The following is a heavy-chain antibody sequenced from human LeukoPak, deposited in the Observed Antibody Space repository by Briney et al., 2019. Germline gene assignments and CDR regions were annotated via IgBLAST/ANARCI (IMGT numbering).Heavy chain of an antibody. V-gene: IGHV1-46*01. CDR1: GYTFTSYY. Sequence: ASVKVSCKASGYTFTSYYMHWVRQAPGQGLERMGIINPSGGSTSYAQKFQGRVTMTRDTSTSTVYMELSSLRSEDTAVYYCATDLVATTRIWIALGYWGQGTLVTVSS. CDR3: ATDLVATTRIWIALGY. D-gene: IGHD5-12*01. CDR2: INPSGGST. J-gene: IGHJ4*02.